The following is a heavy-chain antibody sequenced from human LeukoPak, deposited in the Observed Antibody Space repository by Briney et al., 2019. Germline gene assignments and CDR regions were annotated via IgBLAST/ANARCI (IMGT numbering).Heavy chain of an antibody. CDR3: AREGLIAVAIFDP. J-gene: IGHJ5*02. D-gene: IGHD6-19*01. V-gene: IGHV1-2*02. Sequence: ASVKVSCKASGYTFTGYYMHWVRQAPGQGLEWMGWINPNSGGTNYAQKFQGRVTMTRDTSISTAYMELSSLSSDDTAVYYCAREGLIAVAIFDPWGQGTLVTVSS. CDR1: GYTFTGYY. CDR2: INPNSGGT.